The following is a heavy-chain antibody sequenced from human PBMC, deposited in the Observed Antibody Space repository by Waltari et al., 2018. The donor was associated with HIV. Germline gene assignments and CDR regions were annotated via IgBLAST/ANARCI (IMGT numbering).Heavy chain of an antibody. V-gene: IGHV3-23*01. J-gene: IGHJ6*02. CDR2: ISGSGGST. CDR3: AKDPLVVVPAAYYYYGMDV. D-gene: IGHD2-2*01. Sequence: EVQLLESGGGLVQPGGSLRLSCAASGFTFSSYAMSWVRQAPGKGLEWVSAISGSGGSTYYADSVKGRFTISRDNSKNTLYLQMNSLRAEDTAVYYCAKDPLVVVPAAYYYYGMDVWGQGTTVTVSS. CDR1: GFTFSSYA.